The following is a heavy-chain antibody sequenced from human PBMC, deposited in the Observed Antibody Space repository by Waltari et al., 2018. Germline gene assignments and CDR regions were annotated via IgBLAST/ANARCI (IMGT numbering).Heavy chain of an antibody. D-gene: IGHD3-22*01. CDR2: INHSGST. V-gene: IGHV4-34*01. CDR1: GGSFSGYY. J-gene: IGHJ6*02. CDR3: ARGPDSSGYYWVSDYYYYGMDV. Sequence: QVQLQQWGAGLLKPSETLSLTCAVYGGSFSGYYWSWIRQPPGKGLEWIGEINHSGSTNYNPSLKSRVTISVDTSKNQFALKLSSVTAADTAVYYCARGPDSSGYYWVSDYYYYGMDVWGQGTTVTVSS.